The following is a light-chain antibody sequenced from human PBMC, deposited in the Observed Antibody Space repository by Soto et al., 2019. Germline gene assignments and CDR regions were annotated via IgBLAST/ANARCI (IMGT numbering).Light chain of an antibody. Sequence: PGKRVTLSCRASQSVSSSYLTWYQQKPGQAPSLLIYGASTRATSIPARFSGSGSGTDFTLTISSLLPEDFAVYYCQQDCNLPPTFGQGSKVEVK. J-gene: IGKJ1*01. CDR1: QSVSSSY. CDR3: QQDCNLPPT. V-gene: IGKV3D-7*01. CDR2: GAS.